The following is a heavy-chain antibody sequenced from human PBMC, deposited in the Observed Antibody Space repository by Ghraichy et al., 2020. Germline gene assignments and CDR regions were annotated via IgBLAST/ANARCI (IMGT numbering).Heavy chain of an antibody. CDR3: ARDRGGPDYYGSGSPTYFFYYGMDV. CDR1: GFTFSTYS. Sequence: GGSLRLSCAVSGFTFSTYSMNWVRQAPGKGLEWVSSISSSSSHISYADSVKGRFTLSRDNAKNSLFLQMNSLRAEDTAVYYCARDRGGPDYYGSGSPTYFFYYGMDVWGQGTTVTVSS. V-gene: IGHV3-21*01. CDR2: ISSSSSHI. D-gene: IGHD3-10*01. J-gene: IGHJ6*02.